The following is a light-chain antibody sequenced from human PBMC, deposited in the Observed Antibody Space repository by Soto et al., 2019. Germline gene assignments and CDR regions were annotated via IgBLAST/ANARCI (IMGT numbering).Light chain of an antibody. CDR1: QDITNS. CDR3: QQYKILNAIT. V-gene: IGKV1-33*01. Sequence: DIQMTQSPSSLPASVGDRVTITCQASQDITNSLNWYQQRPGKAPKLLIYGASNLETGVPSRFSGTGSGTHFTFTISSLQPEDVATYYCQQYKILNAITFGPGTKVDIK. CDR2: GAS. J-gene: IGKJ3*01.